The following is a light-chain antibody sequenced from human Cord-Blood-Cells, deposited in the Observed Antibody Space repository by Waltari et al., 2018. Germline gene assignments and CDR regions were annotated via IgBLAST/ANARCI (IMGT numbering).Light chain of an antibody. V-gene: IGLV2-11*01. CDR2: EVR. CDR3: CSYAGSYTWV. Sequence: QSALTQPLSVSGAPGQSVTISCTATSSDVGVYNYDSWYQQHPGKAPKLMIYEVRKRPSVVPDRFSGSESGDPASLTISGLQAEDEADYNCCSYAGSYTWVFGGGTKLTVL. CDR1: SSDVGVYNY. J-gene: IGLJ3*02.